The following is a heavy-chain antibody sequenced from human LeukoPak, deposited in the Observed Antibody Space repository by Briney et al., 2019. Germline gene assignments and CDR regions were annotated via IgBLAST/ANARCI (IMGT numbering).Heavy chain of an antibody. CDR2: LNPNNGGA. CDR3: ARGPVTPMQNWFDP. Sequence: ASVKVSCKTSGYTFTDHYIHWVRQAPGQGLEWMGRLNPNNGGANYAQKFQGRVTMTRDRTVYTAYMELTSLRSDDTAVYYCARGPVTPMQNWFDPWGQGTLVSVSS. V-gene: IGHV1-2*06. D-gene: IGHD4-17*01. CDR1: GYTFTDHY. J-gene: IGHJ5*02.